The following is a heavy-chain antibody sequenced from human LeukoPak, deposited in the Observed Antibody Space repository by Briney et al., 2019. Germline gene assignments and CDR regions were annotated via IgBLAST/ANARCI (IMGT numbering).Heavy chain of an antibody. V-gene: IGHV1-2*06. D-gene: IGHD6-19*01. CDR3: ARGPRRSSGWYDY. J-gene: IGHJ4*02. CDR2: INPNSGGT. Sequence: ASVKVSCKGSGYTFTGYYMHWVRQAPGQGLEWMGRINPNSGGTNYAQKFQGRVTMTRDTSISTAYMELSRLRSDDTAVYYCARGPRRSSGWYDYWGQGTLVTVSS. CDR1: GYTFTGYY.